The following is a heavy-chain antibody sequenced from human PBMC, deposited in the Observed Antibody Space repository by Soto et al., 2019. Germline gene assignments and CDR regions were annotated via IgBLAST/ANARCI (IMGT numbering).Heavy chain of an antibody. D-gene: IGHD2-2*01. CDR1: GFTFSAYY. CDR3: ARSLLDEYSSSWRSAYYGMDV. Sequence: GASVKVSCKASGFTFSAYYIYWVRQAPGQGLEWIGWINPNSGGTNNAQKFQGRVTMTRDTSTSTVYMELSALISDDTAVYFCARSLLDEYSSSWRSAYYGMDVLGQGTTVTVSS. J-gene: IGHJ6*02. CDR2: INPNSGGT. V-gene: IGHV1-2*02.